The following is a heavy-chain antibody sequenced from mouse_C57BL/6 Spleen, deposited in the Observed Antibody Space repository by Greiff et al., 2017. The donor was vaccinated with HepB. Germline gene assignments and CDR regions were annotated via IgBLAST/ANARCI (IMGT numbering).Heavy chain of an antibody. Sequence: EVQLVESGPELVKPGASVKISCKASGYSFTDYNMNWVKQSNGKSLEWIGVINPNYGTTSYNQKFKGKATLTVDQSSSTAYMQLNSLTSEDSAVYYCAYYHGSSYEGLYYAMDYWGQGTSVTVSS. CDR1: GYSFTDYN. V-gene: IGHV1-39*01. CDR3: AYYHGSSYEGLYYAMDY. CDR2: INPNYGTT. D-gene: IGHD1-1*01. J-gene: IGHJ4*01.